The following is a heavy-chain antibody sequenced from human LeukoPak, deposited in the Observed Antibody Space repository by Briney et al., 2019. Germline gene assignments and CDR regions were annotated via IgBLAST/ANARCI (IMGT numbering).Heavy chain of an antibody. CDR2: IYYSGST. J-gene: IGHJ6*03. V-gene: IGHV4-59*01. Sequence: PSETLSLTCTVSGGSISGYYWTWIRQPPGRGLEWIGYIYYSGSTNYNPSLKSRVTMSVDTSKNQFSLKLSSVTAADTAVYYCAKTYYDILTGYGGPYYMDVWGKGTTVTVSS. D-gene: IGHD3-9*01. CDR1: GGSISGYY. CDR3: AKTYYDILTGYGGPYYMDV.